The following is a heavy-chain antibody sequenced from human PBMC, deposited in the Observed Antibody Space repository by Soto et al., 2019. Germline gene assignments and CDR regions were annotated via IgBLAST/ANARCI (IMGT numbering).Heavy chain of an antibody. V-gene: IGHV1-18*01. CDR2: ISAYNGNT. J-gene: IGHJ6*02. Sequence: GASVKVSCKASGYTFTSYGISWVRQAPGQGLEWMGWISAYNGNTNYAQKLQGRVTMTTDTSTSTAYMELRSLRSDDTAVYYCARAGDILTGYHYYYGMDVWGQGTTVTVSS. CDR3: ARAGDILTGYHYYYGMDV. CDR1: GYTFTSYG. D-gene: IGHD3-9*01.